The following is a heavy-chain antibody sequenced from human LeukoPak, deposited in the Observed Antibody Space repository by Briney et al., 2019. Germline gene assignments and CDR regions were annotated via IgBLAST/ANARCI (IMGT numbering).Heavy chain of an antibody. Sequence: GGSLRLSCAASGFTFSSYGMHWVRQAPGKGLEWVAVIWYDGSNKYYADSVKGRFTISGDNSKNTLYLQMNSLRAEDTAVYYCAKAYYYYYMDVWGKGTTVTVSS. J-gene: IGHJ6*03. CDR2: IWYDGSNK. V-gene: IGHV3-33*06. CDR3: AKAYYYYYMDV. CDR1: GFTFSSYG.